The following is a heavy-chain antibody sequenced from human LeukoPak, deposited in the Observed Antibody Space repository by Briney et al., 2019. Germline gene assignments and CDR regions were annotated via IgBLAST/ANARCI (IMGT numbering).Heavy chain of an antibody. CDR1: DDSISDYY. Sequence: PSETLSLTCTVSDDSISDYYRGWIRQPPGKGLEWIGYFHNSGTSTYNPSLKSRVTISVDTSKNQFSLKLSSVTAADTAVYYCARGVSLVAGLGRGTLFDPWGQGTLVTVSS. J-gene: IGHJ5*02. CDR3: ARGVSLVAGLGRGTLFDP. CDR2: FHNSGTS. V-gene: IGHV4-59*01. D-gene: IGHD1-14*01.